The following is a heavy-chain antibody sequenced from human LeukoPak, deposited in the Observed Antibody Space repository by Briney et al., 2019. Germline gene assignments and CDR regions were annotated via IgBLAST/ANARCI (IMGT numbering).Heavy chain of an antibody. V-gene: IGHV5-51*01. Sequence: GESLKISCKGSGYIFTSYWIGWVSQMPGKGLECMGIIYPGDSDTIYSPSFQGQVTISADKSITTAYLQWSSLRASDTAMYYCEVSMVRGVIENFDYWGQGTLVTVSS. J-gene: IGHJ4*02. CDR2: IYPGDSDT. D-gene: IGHD3-10*01. CDR3: EVSMVRGVIENFDY. CDR1: GYIFTSYW.